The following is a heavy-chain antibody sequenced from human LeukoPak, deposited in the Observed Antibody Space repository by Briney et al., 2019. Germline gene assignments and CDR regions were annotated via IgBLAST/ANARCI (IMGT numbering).Heavy chain of an antibody. V-gene: IGHV1-69*04. CDR3: ARVLEWLSTRYYGMDV. D-gene: IGHD3-3*01. Sequence: SVKVSCKASGGTFSSYAISWVQQAPGQGLEWMGRIIPILGIANYAQKFQGRVTITADKSTSTAYMELSSLRSEDTAVYYCARVLEWLSTRYYGMDVWGQGTTVTVSS. J-gene: IGHJ6*02. CDR1: GGTFSSYA. CDR2: IIPILGIA.